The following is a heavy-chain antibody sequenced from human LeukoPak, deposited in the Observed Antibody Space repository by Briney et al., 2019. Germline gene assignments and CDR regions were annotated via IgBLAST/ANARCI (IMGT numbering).Heavy chain of an antibody. J-gene: IGHJ4*02. CDR1: GYTFTSYA. Sequence: ASVKVSCKASGYTFTSYAMNWVRQAPGQGLEWMGWINTNTGNPTYAQGFTGRFVFSLDTSVSTAYLQISSLKAEDTAVYYCARDLKRLKIAVAGTRALPDYWGQGTLVTVSS. CDR3: ARDLKRLKIAVAGTRALPDY. V-gene: IGHV7-4-1*02. D-gene: IGHD6-19*01. CDR2: INTNTGNP.